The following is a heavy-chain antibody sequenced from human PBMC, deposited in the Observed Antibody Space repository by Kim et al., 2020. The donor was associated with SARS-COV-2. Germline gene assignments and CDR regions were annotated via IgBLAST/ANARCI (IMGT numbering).Heavy chain of an antibody. CDR3: AREVTMVLSDAFDI. V-gene: IGHV4-4*02. CDR2: IYHSGST. D-gene: IGHD3-10*01. CDR1: GGSISSSNW. Sequence: SETLSLTCAVSGGSISSSNWWSWVRQPPGKGLEWIGEIYHSGSTNYNPSLKSRVTISVDKSKNQFSLKLSSVTAADMAVYYCAREVTMVLSDAFDIWGQGTMVTVSS. J-gene: IGHJ3*02.